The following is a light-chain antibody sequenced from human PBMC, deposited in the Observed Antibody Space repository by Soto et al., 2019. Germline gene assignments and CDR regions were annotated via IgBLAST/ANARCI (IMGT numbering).Light chain of an antibody. V-gene: IGKV3-20*01. CDR3: HYPGNSRGT. CDR2: GAS. J-gene: IGKJ1*01. Sequence: VVLTQSPGTLSLSPGERATLSCRASQSIANSYLAWYQQKPGQAPRLLIYGASSRARAVPDRISGSGSGTEFTLTSNRLEPEDFAMYYCHYPGNSRGTFGQGTKVDIK. CDR1: QSIANSY.